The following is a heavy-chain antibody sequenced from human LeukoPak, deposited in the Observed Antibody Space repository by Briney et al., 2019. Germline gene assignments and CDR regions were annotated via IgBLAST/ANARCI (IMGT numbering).Heavy chain of an antibody. CDR1: GFTFSRHS. D-gene: IGHD6-13*01. CDR3: ARGRQQQLVLNWFDP. CDR2: ISSSSSYI. V-gene: IGHV3-21*01. J-gene: IGHJ5*02. Sequence: GSLRLSCVDSGFTFSRHSMNWVRQAPGKGLEWVSSISSSSSYIYYADSVKGRFTISRDNAKNSLYLQMNSLRAEDTAVYYCARGRQQQLVLNWFDPWGQGTLVTVSS.